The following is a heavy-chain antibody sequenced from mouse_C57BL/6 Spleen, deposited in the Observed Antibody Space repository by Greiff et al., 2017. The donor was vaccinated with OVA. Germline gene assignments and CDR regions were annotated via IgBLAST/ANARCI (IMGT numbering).Heavy chain of an antibody. V-gene: IGHV14-2*01. CDR1: GFTITGYY. CDR2: IDPGDGET. Sequence: EVQLQQSGAELVKPGASVKLSCTASGFTITGYYMTWVKQRPEQGLEWIGKIDPGDGETKYAPKFQGKATITADTSSSTVYLQLSSLTSEDTAVYYCARERVNGDVAYYYAMDYWGQGTSVTVSS. D-gene: IGHD2-13*01. CDR3: ARERVNGDVAYYYAMDY. J-gene: IGHJ4*01.